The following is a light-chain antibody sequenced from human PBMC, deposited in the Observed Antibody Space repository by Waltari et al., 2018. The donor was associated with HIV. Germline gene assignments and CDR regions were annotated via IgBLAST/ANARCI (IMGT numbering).Light chain of an antibody. CDR3: GTKDDNIILGL. V-gene: IGLV1-51*01. Sequence: QPVLTQPPSVSASPGQNVTVSCSGSGSNIGNHDVSWYQQFPGKAPRLLLYENNRRASGTPGRFSASKSGPTATLDITGLQIGDEADYYCGTKDDNIILGLFGTGTWVTVL. J-gene: IGLJ1*01. CDR2: ENN. CDR1: GSNIGNHD.